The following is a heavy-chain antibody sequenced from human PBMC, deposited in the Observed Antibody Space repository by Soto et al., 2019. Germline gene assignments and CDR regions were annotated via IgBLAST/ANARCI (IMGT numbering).Heavy chain of an antibody. CDR1: GGSFSGYY. J-gene: IGHJ6*02. V-gene: IGHV4-34*01. CDR2: INHSGST. Sequence: SETLSLTCAVYGGSFSGYYWSWIRQPPGKGLEWIGEINHSGSTNYNPSLKSRVTISVDTSKNQFSLKLSSVTAADTAVYYCARGGFGAMYYYYYYGMDVWGQGTKVTVYS. D-gene: IGHD3-3*01. CDR3: ARGGFGAMYYYYYYGMDV.